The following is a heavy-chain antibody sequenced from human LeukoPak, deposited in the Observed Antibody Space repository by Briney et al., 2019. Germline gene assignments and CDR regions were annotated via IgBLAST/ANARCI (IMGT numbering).Heavy chain of an antibody. J-gene: IGHJ4*02. D-gene: IGHD5-24*01. V-gene: IGHV3-66*01. CDR1: GFTVSSNS. CDR2: IYSGGST. CDR3: ARSLAMATAYFDY. Sequence: GGSLRLSCAASGFTVSSNSVSWVRQAPGKGLEWVSVIYSGGSTYYTDSVKGRFIISRDNSKNTLYLQMNSLRAEDTAVYYCARSLAMATAYFDYWGQGTLVTVSS.